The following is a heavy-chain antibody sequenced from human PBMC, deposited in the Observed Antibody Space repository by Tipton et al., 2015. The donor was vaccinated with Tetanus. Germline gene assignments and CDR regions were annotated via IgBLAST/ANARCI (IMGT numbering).Heavy chain of an antibody. CDR2: IYYSGST. CDR3: ARDHGVTWGGMGYYYGMDV. V-gene: IGHV4-30-4*01. D-gene: IGHD3-16*01. CDR1: GDSLSNGDYY. Sequence: TLSLTCTVSGDSLSNGDYYWSWIRQPPGKGLESIGYIYYSGSTYYNPSLKSRVTISVDTSKNQFSLRLNSVTAADTAVYYCARDHGVTWGGMGYYYGMDVWGQGTTVTVSS. J-gene: IGHJ6*02.